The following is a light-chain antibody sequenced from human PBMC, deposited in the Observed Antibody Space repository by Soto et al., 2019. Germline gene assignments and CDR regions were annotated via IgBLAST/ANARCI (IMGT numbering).Light chain of an antibody. J-gene: IGKJ5*01. CDR1: QSISRN. V-gene: IGKV3-15*01. CDR3: QQYNNWPPIT. CDR2: GAS. Sequence: EILMTQSPATLSVSPGERATLLCRASQSISRNLAWYQQKPGQAPRLLIYGASTRATGLPARFSGSGSGTEFTLTISSLQSEDFAFYYCQQYNNWPPITFGQGTRLEIK.